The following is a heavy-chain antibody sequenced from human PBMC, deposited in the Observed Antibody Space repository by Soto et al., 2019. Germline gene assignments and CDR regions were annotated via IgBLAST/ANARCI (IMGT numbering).Heavy chain of an antibody. CDR3: ARSPRGGYCTNAGDWFDP. CDR1: GGTLSSYA. J-gene: IGHJ5*02. CDR2: IIPIFGTA. Sequence: SVKVSCKASGGTLSSYAISWVRQAPGQGLEWMGGIIPIFGTANYAQKFQGRVTITADESTSTAYMELSSLRSEDTAVYYCARSPRGGYCTNAGDWFDPWRQGTLVTVSS. D-gene: IGHD2-8*01. V-gene: IGHV1-69*13.